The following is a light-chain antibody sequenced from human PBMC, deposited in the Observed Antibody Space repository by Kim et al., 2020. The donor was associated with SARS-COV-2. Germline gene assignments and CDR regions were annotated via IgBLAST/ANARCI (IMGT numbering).Light chain of an antibody. Sequence: AIQLTQSPSSLSASVGDRVTITCRASQGISSALAWYQQKPGKAPKLLIYDASSLESGVPSRFSGSGSGTDFTLTIRSLQPEDFATYYCQQFNSYPLSITFGQGTRLEIK. CDR2: DAS. CDR1: QGISSA. V-gene: IGKV1-13*02. CDR3: QQFNSYPLSIT. J-gene: IGKJ5*01.